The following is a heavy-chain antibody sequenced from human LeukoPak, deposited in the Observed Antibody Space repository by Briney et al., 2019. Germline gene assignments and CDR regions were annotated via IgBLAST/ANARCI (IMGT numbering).Heavy chain of an antibody. CDR2: ILVGSGNT. V-gene: IGHV1-58*01. CDR3: ARDTAPYPLQNGYFDL. Sequence: SVKVSCKASGFTFTSTAVQWVRQARGQRLEWIGWILVGSGNTNYAQMFQERVTLTWDVSTSTAYMVLSSLRSEDTAIYYCARDTAPYPLQNGYFDLWGRGTLVTVSS. J-gene: IGHJ2*01. CDR1: GFTFTSTA. D-gene: IGHD1-1*01.